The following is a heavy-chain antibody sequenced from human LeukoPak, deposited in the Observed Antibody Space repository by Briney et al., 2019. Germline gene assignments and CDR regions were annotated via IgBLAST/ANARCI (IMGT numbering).Heavy chain of an antibody. V-gene: IGHV4-4*07. J-gene: IGHJ5*02. CDR1: GPSISSSY. CDR3: AKDSGSITWFDP. Sequence: SETLSLTCTTPGPSISSSYWSWIRQPAGKGLEWSGRIYTSGSTNYNPSLKSRVTMSVDTSKNQFSLKLSSVTAEDTAVYYCAKDSGSITWFDPWGQGTLVTVSS. D-gene: IGHD1-26*01. CDR2: IYTSGST.